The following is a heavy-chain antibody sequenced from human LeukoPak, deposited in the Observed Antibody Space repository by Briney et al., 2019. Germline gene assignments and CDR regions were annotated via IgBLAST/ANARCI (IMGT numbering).Heavy chain of an antibody. Sequence: GGPLRLSCAASGFTVSSNYMSWVRQAPGKGLEWVSVIYSGGSTYYADSVKGRFTISRDNSKNTLYLQMNSLRAEDTAVYYCARDRGWFDAFDIWGQGTMVTVSS. CDR3: ARDRGWFDAFDI. D-gene: IGHD2-15*01. V-gene: IGHV3-53*01. CDR2: IYSGGST. J-gene: IGHJ3*02. CDR1: GFTVSSNY.